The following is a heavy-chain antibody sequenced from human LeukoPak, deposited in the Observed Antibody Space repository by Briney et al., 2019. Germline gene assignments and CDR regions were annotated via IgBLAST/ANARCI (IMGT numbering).Heavy chain of an antibody. CDR3: TRDEYGSGRKRINWFDP. CDR2: IRSKAYGGTT. D-gene: IGHD3-10*01. CDR1: GFTFGDYA. V-gene: IGHV3-49*04. J-gene: IGHJ5*02. Sequence: GGSLRLSCTASGFTFGDYAMSWVRQAPGKGLEWVGFIRSKAYGGTTEYAASAKGRFTISRDDSKSIAYLQMNSLKTEDTAVYYCTRDEYGSGRKRINWFDPWGQGTLVTVSS.